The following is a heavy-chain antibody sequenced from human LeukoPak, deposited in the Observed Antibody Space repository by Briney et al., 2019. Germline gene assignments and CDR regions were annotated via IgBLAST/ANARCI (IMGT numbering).Heavy chain of an antibody. CDR1: GFTFSSYA. CDR2: ISGSGGST. J-gene: IGHJ4*02. V-gene: IGHV3-23*01. D-gene: IGHD3-3*01. CDR3: AKGSISGYYDFWSGCYFDY. Sequence: AGGSLRLSCAASGFTFSSYAMSWVRQAPGKGLEWVSAISGSGGSTYYADSVKGRFTISRDNSKNTLYLQMNSLRAEDTAVYYCAKGSISGYYDFWSGCYFDYWGQGTLVTVSS.